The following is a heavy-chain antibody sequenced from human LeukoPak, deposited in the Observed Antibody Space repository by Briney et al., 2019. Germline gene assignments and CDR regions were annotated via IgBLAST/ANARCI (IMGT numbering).Heavy chain of an antibody. D-gene: IGHD1-26*01. Sequence: GGSLRLSCAASGFTFSKYAMTWVRQAPGKGLEWVSTISGSGDSTYYTDSVKGHFTISRDNTRNTLYLQMNGLRGEDTAAYYCAEDASSLGAIPYNWFDPWGQGTLVTVSS. V-gene: IGHV3-23*01. CDR1: GFTFSKYA. CDR2: ISGSGDST. CDR3: AEDASSLGAIPYNWFDP. J-gene: IGHJ5*02.